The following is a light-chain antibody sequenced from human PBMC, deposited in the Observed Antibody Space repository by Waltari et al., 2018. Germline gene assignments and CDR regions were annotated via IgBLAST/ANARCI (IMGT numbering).Light chain of an antibody. J-gene: IGLJ3*02. Sequence: FLLTQPHSVSESPGQTVLISCTRSTGSIVTKYVQWYQQRPGSAPPLVIYEDNKRPSGVPDRFSASIDSSSNSASLSISGLRSEDEADYYCQSYDTINWVFGGGTRLTVL. CDR1: TGSIVTKY. V-gene: IGLV6-57*03. CDR2: EDN. CDR3: QSYDTINWV.